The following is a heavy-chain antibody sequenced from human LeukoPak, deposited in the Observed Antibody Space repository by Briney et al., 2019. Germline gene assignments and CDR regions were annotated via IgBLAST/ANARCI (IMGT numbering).Heavy chain of an antibody. CDR1: GGSISSSAW. CDR2: IYHSGRT. V-gene: IGHV4-4*02. J-gene: IGHJ4*02. Sequence: SETLSLTCAVSGGSISSSAWWTWVRQPPGKGLEWIGEIYHSGRTNYDPSLKSRVTISVDKSKNHFSLELRSVTAADTAVYYCASRWDITGEPCWGQGTLVPVSS. CDR3: ASRWDITGEPC. D-gene: IGHD1-14*01.